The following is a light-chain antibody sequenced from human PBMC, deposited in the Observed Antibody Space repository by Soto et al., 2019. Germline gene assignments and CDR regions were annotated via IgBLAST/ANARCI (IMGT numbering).Light chain of an antibody. Sequence: EIVMTQSPATLSASPGGRATLSCRASQSVSSNLAWYRQRPGQPPSLLIYAASTRATGIPARFSGSGSGTEFTLTISSLQSEDSAVYYCQQYHHWPPLTFGGGTKVEIK. V-gene: IGKV3-15*01. CDR2: AAS. J-gene: IGKJ4*01. CDR3: QQYHHWPPLT. CDR1: QSVSSN.